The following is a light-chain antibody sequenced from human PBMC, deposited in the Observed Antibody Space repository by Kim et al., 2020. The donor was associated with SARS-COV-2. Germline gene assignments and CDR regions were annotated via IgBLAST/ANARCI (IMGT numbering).Light chain of an antibody. CDR1: SLRSYY. J-gene: IGLJ3*02. CDR3: NSRDSSGKQWV. CDR2: GKN. Sequence: SSELTQDPAVSVALGQTVRITCQGDSLRSYYASWYQQKPGQAPVLVIYGKNNRPSGIPDRFSGSSSGNTGSLTITGTQAEDEADYYCNSRDSSGKQWVFG. V-gene: IGLV3-19*01.